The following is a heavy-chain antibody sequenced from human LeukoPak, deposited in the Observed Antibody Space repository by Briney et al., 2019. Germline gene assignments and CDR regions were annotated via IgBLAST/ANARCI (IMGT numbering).Heavy chain of an antibody. V-gene: IGHV5-51*01. CDR3: ARRDTAMVTSAFDI. CDR1: EYSFPNYW. J-gene: IGHJ3*02. D-gene: IGHD5-18*01. CDR2: IYAGDSDT. Sequence: GESLKISCKHSEYSFPNYWIGWVRQMPGKGLEWMGLIYAGDSDTRYSPSFQGQVTISADKSISTAYLQWSSLKASDTAMYYCARRDTAMVTSAFDIWGQGTMVTVSS.